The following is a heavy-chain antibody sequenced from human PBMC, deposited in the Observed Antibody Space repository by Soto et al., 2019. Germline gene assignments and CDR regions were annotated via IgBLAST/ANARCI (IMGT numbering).Heavy chain of an antibody. J-gene: IGHJ4*02. CDR2: AAYSGGT. D-gene: IGHD2-15*01. CDR3: AKVVVGATSHSDFDS. CDR1: GGSLANNNYF. V-gene: IGHV4-39*01. Sequence: QLQLQESGPGLVRPSETLSLTCTVSGGSLANNNYFWGWIRQPPGKGLEWIGSAAYSGGTYKNPSLKSRLTISVDTSKNQFSLKLTSVTAADTAVYYCAKVVVGATSHSDFDSWGQGTLVTVSS.